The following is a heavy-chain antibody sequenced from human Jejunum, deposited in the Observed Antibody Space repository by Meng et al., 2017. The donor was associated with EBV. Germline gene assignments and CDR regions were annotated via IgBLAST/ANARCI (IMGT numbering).Heavy chain of an antibody. CDR3: ARSFGGVLADSFDY. D-gene: IGHD3-16*02. J-gene: IGHJ4*02. CDR2: VIPIFGTA. Sequence: VQLVQSGAEVKKAGPSVKVSCKASGGTFTNYAFSWVRQAPGQGLEWIGGVIPIFGTANYAQKFQGRVTLTADKSTSTAYMQLSSLRSEDTAVYYCARSFGGVLADSFDYWGQGTLVTVSS. CDR1: GGTFTNYA. V-gene: IGHV1-69*06.